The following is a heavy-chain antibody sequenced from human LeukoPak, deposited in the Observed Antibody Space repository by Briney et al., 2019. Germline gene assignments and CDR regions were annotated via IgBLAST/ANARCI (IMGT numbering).Heavy chain of an antibody. V-gene: IGHV4-59*01. CDR2: IYYSGST. Sequence: SETLSLTCAVYGGSFSGYYWSWIRQPPGKGLEWIGYIYYSGSTNYNPSLKSRVTISVDTSKNQFSLKLNSVTAADTAVYYCARGRNLEWFDYWGQGTLVTVSS. J-gene: IGHJ5*01. D-gene: IGHD3-3*01. CDR3: ARGRNLEWFDY. CDR1: GGSFSGYY.